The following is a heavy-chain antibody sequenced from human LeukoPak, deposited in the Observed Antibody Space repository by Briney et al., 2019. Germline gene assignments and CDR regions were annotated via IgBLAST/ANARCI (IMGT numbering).Heavy chain of an antibody. CDR1: GFTFSSYG. CDR3: AKWGDYDVLTGYYVSDY. Sequence: GGSLRLSCAASGFTFSSYGMHWVRQAPGKGLEWVAVIWYDGSNKYYADSVKGRFTISRDNSKNTLYLQMNSLRAEDTAVYYCAKWGDYDVLTGYYVSDYWGQGTLVTVSS. V-gene: IGHV3-33*06. CDR2: IWYDGSNK. D-gene: IGHD3-9*01. J-gene: IGHJ4*02.